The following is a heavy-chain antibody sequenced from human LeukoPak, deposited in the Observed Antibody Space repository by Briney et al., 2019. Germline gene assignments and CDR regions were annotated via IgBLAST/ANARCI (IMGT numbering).Heavy chain of an antibody. CDR1: GFTFTNYW. CDR2: IYPDGSRA. D-gene: IGHD3-22*01. J-gene: IGHJ3*02. V-gene: IGHV3-7*01. Sequence: GGSLRLSCAVSGFTFTNYWMSWARQSPGKGLEWVANIYPDGSRAYYVDSVKGRFTISRDNAKNSLYLQMNSLRAEDTAVYYCAREGRYYSDSSGPVDAFDIWGQGTMVTVSS. CDR3: AREGRYYSDSSGPVDAFDI.